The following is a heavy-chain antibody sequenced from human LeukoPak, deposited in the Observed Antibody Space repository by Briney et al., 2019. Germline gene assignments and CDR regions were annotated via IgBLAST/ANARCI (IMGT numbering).Heavy chain of an antibody. D-gene: IGHD4-23*01. Sequence: GGSLRLSCAAYGLTLNTYWMNWVRQAPGKGLEWVANTSPDGNEKYYADFVKGRFNIFRDNANSILYLQMNSLRGEDTAVYYCLPGKGYWGQGTLVTVSS. CDR2: TSPDGNEK. CDR3: LPGKGY. CDR1: GLTLNTYW. V-gene: IGHV3-7*01. J-gene: IGHJ4*02.